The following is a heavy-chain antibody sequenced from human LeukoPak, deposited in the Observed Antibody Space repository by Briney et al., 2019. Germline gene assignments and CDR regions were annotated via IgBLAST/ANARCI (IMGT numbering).Heavy chain of an antibody. Sequence: SQTLSLTCAISGDSVSSNSVTWNWIRQSPSRGLEWLGRTYYRSTWYSDYAVSVRDRITVNPDTSKNQFSLHLNSVTPEDTAVYYCARGLTQYDCFDPWGQGILVTVSS. V-gene: IGHV6-1*01. CDR2: TYYRSTWYS. J-gene: IGHJ5*02. CDR1: GDSVSSNSVT. CDR3: ARGLTQYDCFDP. D-gene: IGHD2-2*01.